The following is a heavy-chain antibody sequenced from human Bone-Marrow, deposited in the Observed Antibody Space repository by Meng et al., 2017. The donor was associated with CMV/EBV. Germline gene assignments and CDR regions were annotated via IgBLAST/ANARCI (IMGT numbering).Heavy chain of an antibody. D-gene: IGHD6-19*01. J-gene: IGHJ6*01. CDR1: GGSISSYY. V-gene: IGHV4-59*01. CDR3: ARDLAVAGTDGMDV. Sequence: SETLSLTCTVSGGSISSYYWSWIRQPPGKGLEWIGYIYYSGSTNYNPSLKSRVTISVDTSKNQFSLKLSSVTAADTAVYYCARDLAVAGTDGMDVWGPGTTVTVSS. CDR2: IYYSGST.